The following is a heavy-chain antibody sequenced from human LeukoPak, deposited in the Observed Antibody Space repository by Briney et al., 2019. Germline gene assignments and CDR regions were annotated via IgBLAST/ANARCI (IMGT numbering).Heavy chain of an antibody. CDR2: IYYTGST. D-gene: IGHD1-26*01. Sequence: SETLSLTCSVSGASISGGTYYWGWIRQPPGKGLEWIGSIYYTGSTNDNPSLKSRVTISVDTSKNQFSLKPSSVTAADTAVYYCARRGGSGRAFDYWGQGTLVTVSS. CDR3: ARRGGSGRAFDY. CDR1: GASISGGTYY. V-gene: IGHV4-39*01. J-gene: IGHJ4*02.